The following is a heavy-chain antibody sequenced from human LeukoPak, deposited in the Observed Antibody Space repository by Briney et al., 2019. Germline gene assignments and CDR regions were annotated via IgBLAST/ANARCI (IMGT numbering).Heavy chain of an antibody. CDR2: INPNSGGT. D-gene: IGHD6-13*01. J-gene: IGHJ5*02. CDR1: GYTFTDYY. Sequence: ASVKVSCKASGYTFTDYYMRWVRQAPGQGLEWMGRINPNSGGTKYAQKFQGRVTMTRDTSISTAYMELNRLTSDDTAVYYCAKCGDFIAASYNWFDPWGPGTLVTASS. CDR3: AKCGDFIAASYNWFDP. V-gene: IGHV1-2*06.